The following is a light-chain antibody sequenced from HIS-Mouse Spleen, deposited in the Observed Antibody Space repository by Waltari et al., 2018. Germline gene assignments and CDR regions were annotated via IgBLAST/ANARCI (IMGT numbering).Light chain of an antibody. V-gene: IGLV3-10*01. J-gene: IGLJ2*01. CDR2: EDS. CDR1: ALPKKY. CDR3: YSTDSSGNHRV. Sequence: SYELTQPPSVSVSPGQTARITCSGDALPKKYAYWYQQKSGQAPVLVIYEDSERPSGIPERFSGSSSGTMATLTISGDQVEDEADYDCYSTDSSGNHRVFGGGTKLTVL.